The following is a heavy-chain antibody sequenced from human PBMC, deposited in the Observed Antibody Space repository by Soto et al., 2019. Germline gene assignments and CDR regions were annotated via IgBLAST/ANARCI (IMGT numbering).Heavy chain of an antibody. V-gene: IGHV4-31*03. D-gene: IGHD6-6*01. CDR3: ARYGVEAGSSSICFDP. CDR1: RGSISSGGYY. Sequence: SETLSLTCTVSRGSISSGGYYWSWIRQHPGKGLEWIGYIYYSGSTYYNPSLKSRVTISVDTSKNQFSLKLSSVTAADTAVYYCARYGVEAGSSSICFDPWGQGTLLTVSS. J-gene: IGHJ5*02. CDR2: IYYSGST.